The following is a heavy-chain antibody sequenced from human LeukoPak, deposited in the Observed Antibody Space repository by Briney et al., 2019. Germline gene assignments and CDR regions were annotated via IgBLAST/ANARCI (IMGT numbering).Heavy chain of an antibody. CDR1: GGSISSSSYY. D-gene: IGHD3-10*01. V-gene: IGHV4-39*01. CDR3: ARANRVIISYYMDV. Sequence: SETLSLTCTVSGGSISSSSYYWGWIRQPPGKGLEWIGSIYYSGSTYYNPSLKSRVTISVDTSKNQFSLKLSSVTAADTAVYYCARANRVIISYYMDVWGKGTTVTVSS. CDR2: IYYSGST. J-gene: IGHJ6*03.